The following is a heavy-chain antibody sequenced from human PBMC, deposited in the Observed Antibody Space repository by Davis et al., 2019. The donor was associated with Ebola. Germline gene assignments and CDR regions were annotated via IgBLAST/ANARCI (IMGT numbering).Heavy chain of an antibody. CDR2: INHSGDST. CDR3: ARGELELGFGEFDY. V-gene: IGHV1-46*01. D-gene: IGHD1-7*01. J-gene: IGHJ4*02. Sequence: ASVKVSCKASGNTFTPHYIHWVRQAPGQGLEWMGIINHSGDSTTYAQKFQGRVTITRDTSASTAYMELSSLRSEDTAVYYCARGELELGFGEFDYWGQGTLVTVSS. CDR1: GNTFTPHY.